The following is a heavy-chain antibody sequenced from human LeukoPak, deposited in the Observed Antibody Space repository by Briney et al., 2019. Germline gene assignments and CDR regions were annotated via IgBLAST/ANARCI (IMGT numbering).Heavy chain of an antibody. CDR3: AREVTTPLDYYYYYMDV. CDR1: GGSISSGSYY. J-gene: IGHJ6*03. Sequence: SETLSLTCTVSGGSISSGSYYWSWIRQPAGKGLEWIGRIYTSGSTNYNPSLNSRVTISVDTSKNQFSLRLSSVTAADTAVYYCAREVTTPLDYYYYYMDVWGKGTTVTVSS. D-gene: IGHD4-11*01. CDR2: IYTSGST. V-gene: IGHV4-61*02.